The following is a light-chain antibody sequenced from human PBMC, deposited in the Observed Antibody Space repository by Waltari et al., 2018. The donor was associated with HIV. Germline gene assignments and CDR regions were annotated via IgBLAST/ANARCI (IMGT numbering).Light chain of an antibody. CDR2: WAS. CDR3: QQYYSTPWT. Sequence: DIVMTQSPDSLAVSLGERATIHCQSSQSVLYSSKNKNYLAWSQQKPGQPPKLLIYWASTRESGVPDRFSGSGSGTDFTLTISSLQAEDVAVYYCQQYYSTPWTFGQGTKVEIK. V-gene: IGKV4-1*01. J-gene: IGKJ1*01. CDR1: QSVLYSSKNKNY.